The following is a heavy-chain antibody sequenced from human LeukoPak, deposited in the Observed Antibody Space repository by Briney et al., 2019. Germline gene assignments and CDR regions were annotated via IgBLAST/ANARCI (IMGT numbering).Heavy chain of an antibody. CDR3: ARVGAARLFDY. D-gene: IGHD6-6*01. J-gene: IGHJ4*02. CDR1: GYTFTSYY. V-gene: IGHV1-46*01. CDR2: INPSGGST. Sequence: GASVKVSCKASGYTFTSYYMHWVRQAPGQGLEWMGIINPSGGSTSYAQKFQGRVTMTRDMSTSTVYMELSSLRSGDTAVYYCARVGAARLFDYWGQGTLVTVSS.